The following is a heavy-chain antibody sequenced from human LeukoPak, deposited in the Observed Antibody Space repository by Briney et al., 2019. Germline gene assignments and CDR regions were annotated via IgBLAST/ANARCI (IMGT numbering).Heavy chain of an antibody. D-gene: IGHD2-15*01. CDR3: ARDQRFTVVGYCSGGSCYSPYYYYYGMDV. V-gene: IGHV1-2*04. Sequence: ASVKVSCEASGYTFTGYYMHWVRQAPGQGLEWMGWINPNSGGTNYAQKFQGWVTMTRDTSISTAYMELSRLRSDDTAVYYCARDQRFTVVGYCSGGSCYSPYYYYYGMDVWGQGTTVTVSS. CDR2: INPNSGGT. J-gene: IGHJ6*02. CDR1: GYTFTGYY.